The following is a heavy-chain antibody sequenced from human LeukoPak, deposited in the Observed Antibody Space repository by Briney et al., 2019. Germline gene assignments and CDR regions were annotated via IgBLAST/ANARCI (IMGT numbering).Heavy chain of an antibody. CDR2: ISWNSGSI. V-gene: IGHV3-9*01. J-gene: IGHJ4*02. D-gene: IGHD3-22*01. Sequence: PGGSLRLSCAASGFTFDDYALHWVRQAPGKGLEWVSGISWNSGSIGYADSVKGRFTISRDDAKNSLYLQMNSLRAEDTALYYCAKAGQNYYDSSGQFDYWGQGTLVTVSS. CDR3: AKAGQNYYDSSGQFDY. CDR1: GFTFDDYA.